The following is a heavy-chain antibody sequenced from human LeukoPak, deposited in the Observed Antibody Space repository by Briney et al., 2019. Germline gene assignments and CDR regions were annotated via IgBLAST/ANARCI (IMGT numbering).Heavy chain of an antibody. CDR1: GYTFTSFG. CDR2: ISAYNGNT. Sequence: ASVKVSFKASGYTFTSFGITWVRQAPGQGLEWMGWISAYNGNTNYAQKFQGRVIMTTDTSTSTAYMELRSLRSDDTAVYYCARDPSYDILTGYSSNWFDPWGQGTLVTVSS. D-gene: IGHD3-9*01. J-gene: IGHJ5*02. V-gene: IGHV1-18*01. CDR3: ARDPSYDILTGYSSNWFDP.